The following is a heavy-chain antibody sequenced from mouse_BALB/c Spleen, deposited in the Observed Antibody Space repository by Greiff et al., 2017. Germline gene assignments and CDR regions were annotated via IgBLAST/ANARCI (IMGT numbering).Heavy chain of an antibody. D-gene: IGHD4-1*01. V-gene: IGHV5-9-4*01. Sequence: EVQGVESGGGLVKPGGSLNLSCAASGFTFSSYAMSWVRQSPEKRLEWVAEISSGGSYTYYPDTVTGRFTSSRDNAKNTLYLEMSSLRSEDTAMYYCARDGDPSNSYYFDYWGQGTTVTVSA. CDR2: ISSGGSYT. CDR3: ARDGDPSNSYYFDY. CDR1: GFTFSSYA. J-gene: IGHJ2*01.